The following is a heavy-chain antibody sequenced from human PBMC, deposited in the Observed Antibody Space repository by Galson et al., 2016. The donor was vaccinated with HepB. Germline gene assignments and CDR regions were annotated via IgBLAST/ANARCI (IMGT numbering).Heavy chain of an antibody. CDR1: GFTFSSYA. D-gene: IGHD2-21*02. Sequence: SLRLSCAASGFTFSSYAMSWVRQAPGKGLEWVSYISSSSSTIYYADSVRGRFTISRDNAKNSLYLQMNSLRAEDTAVYYCARVWGVVTAKTADAFDIWGQGTMVTVSS. CDR3: ARVWGVVTAKTADAFDI. V-gene: IGHV3-48*01. CDR2: ISSSSSTI. J-gene: IGHJ3*02.